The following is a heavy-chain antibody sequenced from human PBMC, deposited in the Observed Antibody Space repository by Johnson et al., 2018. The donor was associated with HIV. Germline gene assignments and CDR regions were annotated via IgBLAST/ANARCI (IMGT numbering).Heavy chain of an antibody. Sequence: QVQLVESGGGVVQPGESLRLSCVASGFTFSRYGMHWVRQAPGKGLEWVAFMRYNGSDEYYADSVKGRFTISRDNSKNTLYLQMNSLRAEDTAVYYCAKGAYAFDIWGQGTMVTVSS. CDR1: GFTFSRYG. CDR2: MRYNGSDE. V-gene: IGHV3-30*02. CDR3: AKGAYAFDI. J-gene: IGHJ3*02.